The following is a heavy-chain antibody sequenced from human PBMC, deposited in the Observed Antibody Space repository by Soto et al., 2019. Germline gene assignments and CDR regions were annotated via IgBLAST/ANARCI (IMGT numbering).Heavy chain of an antibody. D-gene: IGHD5-12*01. CDR1: GFTFSSYG. CDR2: ISYDGSNK. Sequence: QVQLVESGGGVVQPGRSLRLSCAASGFTFSSYGMHWVRQAPGKGLEWVAVISYDGSNKYYADSVKGRFTISRDNSKNTLYLHMNSLRAEVTAVYYCANIFSGYENDYWGQGTLVTVSS. J-gene: IGHJ4*02. CDR3: ANIFSGYENDY. V-gene: IGHV3-30*18.